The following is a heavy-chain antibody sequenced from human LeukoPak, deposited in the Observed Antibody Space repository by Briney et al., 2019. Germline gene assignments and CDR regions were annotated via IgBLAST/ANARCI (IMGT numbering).Heavy chain of an antibody. CDR2: ISSSSSYI. Sequence: GGSLRLSCAASGFTFSSYGMHWVRQAPGKGLEWVSSISSSSSYIYYADSVKGRFTISRDNAKNSLYLQMNSLRAEDTAVYYCARDSRGRLDYWGQGTLVTVSS. CDR3: ARDSRGRLDY. V-gene: IGHV3-21*01. CDR1: GFTFSSYG. D-gene: IGHD3-10*01. J-gene: IGHJ4*02.